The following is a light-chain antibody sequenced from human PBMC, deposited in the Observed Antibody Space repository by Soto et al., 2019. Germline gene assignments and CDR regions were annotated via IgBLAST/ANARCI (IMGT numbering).Light chain of an antibody. CDR2: DVS. CDR1: SSDVGGYNY. J-gene: IGLJ1*01. Sequence: QSVLTQPASVSGSPGRSITISCTGTSSDVGGYNYVSWYQQHPGEAPKLLIYDVSNRPSGVSNRFSGSKSGNTASLTISGLQAEDEADYYCSSYRSSSTVYVFGTGTKVTVL. CDR3: SSYRSSSTVYV. V-gene: IGLV2-14*01.